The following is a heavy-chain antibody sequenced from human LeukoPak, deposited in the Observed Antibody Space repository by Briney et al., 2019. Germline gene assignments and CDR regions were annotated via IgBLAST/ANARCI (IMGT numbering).Heavy chain of an antibody. D-gene: IGHD1-1*01. CDR2: IYYSGST. J-gene: IGHJ5*02. V-gene: IGHV4-59*06. CDR1: GGSISSDY. Sequence: PSETLSLTCTVSGGSISSDYWQWIRQPPGKGLEWIGYIYYSGSTYYNPSLKSRVTISVDTSKNQFSLKLSSVTAADTAVYYCARDQQTGIIETWGQGTLVTVSS. CDR3: ARDQQTGIIET.